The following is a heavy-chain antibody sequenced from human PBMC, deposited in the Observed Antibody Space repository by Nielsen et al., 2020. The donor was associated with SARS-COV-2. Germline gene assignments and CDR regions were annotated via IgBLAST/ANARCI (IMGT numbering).Heavy chain of an antibody. D-gene: IGHD6-13*01. Sequence: GGSLRLSCAASGFTFSNAWMSWVRQAPGKGLEWVSAISGSGGSTYYADSVKGRFTISRDNSKNTLYLQMNSLRAEDTAVYYCAKDGIAAAGYCDYWGQGTLVTVSS. CDR3: AKDGIAAAGYCDY. CDR1: GFTFSNAW. CDR2: ISGSGGST. V-gene: IGHV3-23*01. J-gene: IGHJ4*02.